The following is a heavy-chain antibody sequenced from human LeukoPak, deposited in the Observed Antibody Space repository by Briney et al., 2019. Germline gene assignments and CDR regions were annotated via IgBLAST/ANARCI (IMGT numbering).Heavy chain of an antibody. Sequence: GGSLRLSCAASGFTFSSYGMSWVRQAPGKGLEWVSAISGSGGSTYYADSVKGQFTISRDNSKNTLYLQMNSLRVEDTAVYYCATLPYYYDSSGSYYFDYWGQGTLVTVSS. CDR2: ISGSGGST. CDR1: GFTFSSYG. J-gene: IGHJ4*02. V-gene: IGHV3-23*01. CDR3: ATLPYYYDSSGSYYFDY. D-gene: IGHD3-22*01.